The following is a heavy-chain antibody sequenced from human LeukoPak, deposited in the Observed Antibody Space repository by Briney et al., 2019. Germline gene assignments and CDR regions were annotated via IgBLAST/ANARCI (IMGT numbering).Heavy chain of an antibody. D-gene: IGHD3-16*02. Sequence: PSETLSLTCTVSGGSISSYYWSWIRQPPGKGLEWIGYIYYSGSTNYNPSLKSRVTISVDTSKNQFSLKLSSVTAADTAVYYCARGRSVYYDYVWGSYRRGEAYYLDYWGQGTLVTVSS. CDR1: GGSISSYY. J-gene: IGHJ4*02. CDR2: IYYSGST. CDR3: ARGRSVYYDYVWGSYRRGEAYYLDY. V-gene: IGHV4-59*08.